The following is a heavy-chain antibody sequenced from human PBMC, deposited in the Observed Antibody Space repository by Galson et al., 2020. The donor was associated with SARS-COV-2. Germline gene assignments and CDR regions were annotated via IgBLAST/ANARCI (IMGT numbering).Heavy chain of an antibody. CDR3: ARGDMGNDYFDY. V-gene: IGHV3-74*01. D-gene: IGHD7-27*01. J-gene: IGHJ4*02. CDR2: IYSEGSST. Sequence: ALHVGSLMIHCAGSGFTFNSYWMHWVCHAPAQGLVRVSRIYSEGSSTSYADSVKGRFTISGDNAKNTLYLQMNRLRAEDTAVYDCARGDMGNDYFDYWGQGTLVTVSS. CDR1: GFTFNSYW.